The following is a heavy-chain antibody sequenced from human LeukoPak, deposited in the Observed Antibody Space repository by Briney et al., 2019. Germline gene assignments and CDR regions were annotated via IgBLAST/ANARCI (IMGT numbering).Heavy chain of an antibody. CDR3: ARTAIRERKYCSSTSCYTGRYYFDY. V-gene: IGHV4-30-4*08. J-gene: IGHJ4*02. D-gene: IGHD2-2*02. CDR1: GGSISSGDYY. CDR2: IYYSGST. Sequence: PSETLSLTCTVSGGSISSGDYYWSWIRQPPGKGLEWIGYIYYSGSTYYNPSLKSRVTISVGTSKNQFSLKLSSVTAADTAVYYCARTAIRERKYCSSTSCYTGRYYFDYWGQGTLVTVSS.